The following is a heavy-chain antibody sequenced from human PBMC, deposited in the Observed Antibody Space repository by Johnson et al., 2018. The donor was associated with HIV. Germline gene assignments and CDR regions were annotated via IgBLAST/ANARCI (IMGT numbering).Heavy chain of an antibody. D-gene: IGHD3-10*01. CDR1: GFTVSSNY. CDR2: IYSGGST. V-gene: IGHV3-53*01. J-gene: IGHJ3*02. CDR3: ARGGFGELLQDDAFDI. Sequence: VHLVESGGGLIQPGGSLRLSCAASGFTVSSNYMSWVRQAPGKGLEWVSVIYSGGSTYYADSVKGRFNISRDNSKNTLYRQMNSLRAEDTAVYYCARGGFGELLQDDAFDIWGQGTMVTVSS.